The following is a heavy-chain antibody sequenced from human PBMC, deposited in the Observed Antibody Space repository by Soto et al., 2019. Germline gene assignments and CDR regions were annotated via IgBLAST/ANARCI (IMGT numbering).Heavy chain of an antibody. CDR2: IWYDGSNK. CDR3: ARDLISEESIEVATTGFFHH. CDR1: GFTFSSYG. V-gene: IGHV3-33*01. D-gene: IGHD6-19*01. J-gene: IGHJ1*01. Sequence: GSLRLSCAASGFTFSSYGVHWVRQAPGKGLEWVAVIWYDGSNKYFADSVKGRFTISRDNSKNTLYLQMNSLRAEDTAVYYCARDLISEESIEVATTGFFHHWGQGTLVTVSS.